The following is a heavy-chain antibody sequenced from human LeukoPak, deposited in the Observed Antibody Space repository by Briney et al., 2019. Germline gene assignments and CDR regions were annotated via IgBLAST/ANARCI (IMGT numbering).Heavy chain of an antibody. D-gene: IGHD3-9*01. CDR3: ARDLPPLGYYDILTGYPRPSNWFDP. J-gene: IGHJ5*02. V-gene: IGHV4-4*07. Sequence: SETLSLTCTVSGGSISSYYWSWIRQPAGKGLEWIGRIYTSGITNYNPSLKSRVTMSVDTSKNQFSLKLSSVTAADTDVYYCARDLPPLGYYDILTGYPRPSNWFDPWGQGTLVTVSS. CDR2: IYTSGIT. CDR1: GGSISSYY.